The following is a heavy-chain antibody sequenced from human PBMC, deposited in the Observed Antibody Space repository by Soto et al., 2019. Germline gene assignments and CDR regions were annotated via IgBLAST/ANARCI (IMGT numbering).Heavy chain of an antibody. Sequence: ASVKVSCKVSGYTLTELSMHWVRQAPGKGLEWMGGFDPEDGETIYAQKFQGRVTMTEDTSTDTAYMELSSLRSEDTAVYYCATSFRTRITIFGVVIPGGAFGIWGQGTMVTVSS. D-gene: IGHD3-3*01. CDR3: ATSFRTRITIFGVVIPGGAFGI. CDR1: GYTLTELS. J-gene: IGHJ3*02. CDR2: FDPEDGET. V-gene: IGHV1-24*01.